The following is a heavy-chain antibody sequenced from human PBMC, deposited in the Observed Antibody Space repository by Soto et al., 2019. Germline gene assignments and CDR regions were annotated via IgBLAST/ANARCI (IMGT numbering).Heavy chain of an antibody. D-gene: IGHD2-2*01. CDR2: IRSSGSTI. CDR1: GFTFSSYE. CDR3: ARSSGRYCSSTSCYPYYGMDV. V-gene: IGHV3-48*03. Sequence: GGSLRLSCAASGFTFSSYEMNWVRQAPGKGREWVSYIRSSGSTIYYADSVKGRFTISRDNAKNSLYLQMNSLRAEDTAVYYCARSSGRYCSSTSCYPYYGMDVWGQGTTVTVSS. J-gene: IGHJ6*02.